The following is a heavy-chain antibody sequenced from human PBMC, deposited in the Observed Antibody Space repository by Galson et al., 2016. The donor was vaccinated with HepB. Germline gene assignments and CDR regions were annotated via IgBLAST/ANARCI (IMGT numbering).Heavy chain of an antibody. D-gene: IGHD6-19*01. CDR2: ISSSSGYI. V-gene: IGHV3-21*01. CDR1: GFTFSSYS. Sequence: LRLSCAASGFTFSSYSMNWVRQAPGKGLEWVSCISSSSGYIYYADSLKGRFTISRDNSRNTVYLHMSSLRRDDTAVYYCARGSSAVDATEVGLDYWGQGTLVIVSS. CDR3: ARGSSAVDATEVGLDY. J-gene: IGHJ4*02.